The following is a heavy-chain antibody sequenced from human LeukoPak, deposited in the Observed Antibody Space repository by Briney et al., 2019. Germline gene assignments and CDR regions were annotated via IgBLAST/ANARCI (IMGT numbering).Heavy chain of an antibody. CDR1: GYTFTSYY. Sequence: ASVKVSCKASGYTFTSYYMHWVRHAPGQGLEWMGWINPNSGGTNYAQNFQGRVTMTRDTTISTAYTELSRLRSDDPAVYYCARGGGRIHGGAFDIWGQGTMVTVSS. CDR2: INPNSGGT. J-gene: IGHJ3*02. D-gene: IGHD1-26*01. CDR3: ARGGGRIHGGAFDI. V-gene: IGHV1-2*02.